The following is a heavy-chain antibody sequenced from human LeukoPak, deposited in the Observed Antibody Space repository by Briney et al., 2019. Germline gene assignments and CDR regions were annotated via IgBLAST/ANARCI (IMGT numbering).Heavy chain of an antibody. V-gene: IGHV3-74*01. J-gene: IGHJ4*02. CDR3: ARAEVGALDY. CDR2: INSDGSST. CDR1: GFTFSSYW. D-gene: IGHD1-26*01. Sequence: GGSLRLSCAASGFTFSSYWMHWVRQTPGKGLVWVSCINSDGSSTSYADSVKGRFTISRDNAKNTLYLQMNSLRAEDTAVYYCARAEVGALDYWGQGTLVTVSS.